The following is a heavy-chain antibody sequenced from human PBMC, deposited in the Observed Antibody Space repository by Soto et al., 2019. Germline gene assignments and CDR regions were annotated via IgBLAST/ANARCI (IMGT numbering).Heavy chain of an antibody. J-gene: IGHJ4*02. Sequence: SETLSLTCTVSGDSVSDGSYYWTWIRQPPGKGLEWIGYIDYSGSTNYNPSLKSRVTMSVDTSNNHFSLKLNSVTDADTAVYYCARDIRGYSRAIDYWGQGTLVTVSS. D-gene: IGHD5-18*01. V-gene: IGHV4-61*03. CDR3: ARDIRGYSRAIDY. CDR2: IDYSGST. CDR1: GDSVSDGSYY.